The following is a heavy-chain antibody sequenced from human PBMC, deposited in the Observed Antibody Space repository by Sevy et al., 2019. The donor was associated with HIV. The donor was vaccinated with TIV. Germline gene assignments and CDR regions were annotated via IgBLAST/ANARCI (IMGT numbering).Heavy chain of an antibody. D-gene: IGHD3-16*02. J-gene: IGHJ3*01. CDR3: ARGLPSIVSVFDL. V-gene: IGHV4-59*01. Sequence: SETLSLTCTVSGGSISSYYWSWIRQPPGKGLEWIGYIYYRGSTNYNPSLKSRVTISVDTSKTQFSLKLSSVTAADTAVYYCARGLPSIVSVFDLWGQGTMVTVSS. CDR2: IYYRGST. CDR1: GGSISSYY.